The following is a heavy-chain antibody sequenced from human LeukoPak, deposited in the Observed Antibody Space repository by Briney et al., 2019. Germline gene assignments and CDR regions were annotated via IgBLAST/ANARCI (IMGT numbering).Heavy chain of an antibody. D-gene: IGHD5-24*01. CDR3: ARGDAYPIRYYYYYMDV. J-gene: IGHJ6*03. V-gene: IGHV3-48*04. Sequence: GGSLRLSCAASGFTFSSYSMNWVRQAPGKGLEWVSYISSSSSTTYYADSVKGRFTISRDNAKNSLYLQMNSLRAEDTAVYYCARGDAYPIRYYYYYMDVWGKGTTVTVSS. CDR1: GFTFSSYS. CDR2: ISSSSSTT.